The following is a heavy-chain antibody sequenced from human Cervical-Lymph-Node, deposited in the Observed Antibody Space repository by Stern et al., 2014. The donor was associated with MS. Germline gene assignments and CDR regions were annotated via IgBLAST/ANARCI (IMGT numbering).Heavy chain of an antibody. Sequence: QVQLQQWGAGLLKPSETLSLTCAVYGGSFSGYYWSWIRQPPGKGLEWIGEINHSGSTNYTPSLKSRVTISVDTSKNQFSLKLSSVTAADTAVYYCARGVTDYYYYGMDVWGQGTTVTVSS. CDR2: INHSGST. CDR1: GGSFSGYY. CDR3: ARGVTDYYYYGMDV. J-gene: IGHJ6*02. V-gene: IGHV4-34*01.